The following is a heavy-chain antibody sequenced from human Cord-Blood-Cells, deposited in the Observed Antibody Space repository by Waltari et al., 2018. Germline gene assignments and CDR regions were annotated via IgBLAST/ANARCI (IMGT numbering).Heavy chain of an antibody. CDR2: IHTSGST. J-gene: IGHJ5*02. V-gene: IGHV4-61*09. D-gene: IGHD6-13*01. CDR1: GGSISSGSYY. Sequence: QVQLQESGPGLVKPSQTLSLTCTVSGGSISSGSYYWSWIRQPAGKGLEWIGYIHTSGSTNYNPSLKSRVTISVDTSKNQFSLKLSSVTAADTAVYYCARGIAAAGNLNWFDPWGQGTLVTVSS. CDR3: ARGIAAAGNLNWFDP.